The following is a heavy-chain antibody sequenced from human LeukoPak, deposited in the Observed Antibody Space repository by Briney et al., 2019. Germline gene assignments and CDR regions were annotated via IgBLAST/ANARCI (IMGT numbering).Heavy chain of an antibody. D-gene: IGHD3-9*01. J-gene: IGHJ6*02. CDR1: GFTFSSYA. V-gene: IGHV3-30-3*01. CDR3: ARDRVLRYFDWPTGDYYYGMDV. CDR2: ISYDGSNK. Sequence: QPGRSLRLSCAASGFTFSSYAMHWVRQAPGKGLEWVAVISYDGSNKYYADSVKGRFTISRDNSKDTLYLQMNSLRAEDTAVYYCARDRVLRYFDWPTGDYYYGMDVWGQGTTVTVSS.